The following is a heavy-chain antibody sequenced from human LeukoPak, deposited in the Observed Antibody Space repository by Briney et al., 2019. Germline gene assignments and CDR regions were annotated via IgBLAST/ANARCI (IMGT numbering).Heavy chain of an antibody. V-gene: IGHV1-2*02. CDR1: GYTFTGYY. Sequence: GASVKVSCKASGYTFTGYYMHWVRQAPGQGLEWMGWINPNSGGTNYAQKFQGRVTMTRDTSISTAYMELSSLRSDDTAVYYCARDSSGYAYYYYYMDVWGKGTTVTVSS. CDR3: ARDSSGYAYYYYYMDV. D-gene: IGHD6-19*01. CDR2: INPNSGGT. J-gene: IGHJ6*03.